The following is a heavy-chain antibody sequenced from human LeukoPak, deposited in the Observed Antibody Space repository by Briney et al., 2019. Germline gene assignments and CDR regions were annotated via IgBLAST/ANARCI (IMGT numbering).Heavy chain of an antibody. CDR2: IYSGGST. V-gene: IGHV3-53*01. Sequence: GGSLRLSCAASGFTVSSNYMSWVRQAPGKGLEWVSVIYSGGSTYYADSVKGRFTISRDNSKNTLYLQMSSLRAEDTAVFYCAKGGLRSDYFDYWGQGTMVTVSS. J-gene: IGHJ4*02. D-gene: IGHD4-17*01. CDR3: AKGGLRSDYFDY. CDR1: GFTVSSNY.